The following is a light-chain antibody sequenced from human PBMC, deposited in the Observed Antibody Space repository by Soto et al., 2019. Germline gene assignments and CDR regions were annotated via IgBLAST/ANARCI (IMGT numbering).Light chain of an antibody. CDR3: RQATEYPPYT. Sequence: DIVLTQTPLSSPVTLGQPASISCRSSQSLLHSDGETYLSWLQQRPGQPPRLLIYKIYNRFSGVPDRCRGGWAGTDFTLNSSRVEAEDVGMYYCRQATEYPPYTFGQGTKLEIK. J-gene: IGKJ2*01. CDR2: KIY. V-gene: IGKV2-24*01. CDR1: QSLLHSDGETY.